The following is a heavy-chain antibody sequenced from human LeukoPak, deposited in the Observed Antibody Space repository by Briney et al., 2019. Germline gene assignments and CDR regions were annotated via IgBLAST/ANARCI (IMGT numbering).Heavy chain of an antibody. CDR3: ARGGIDYGGYDIPEDY. D-gene: IGHD4-17*01. CDR1: GFTFSDYY. J-gene: IGHJ4*02. Sequence: GGSLRLSCAASGFTFSDYYMSWIRQAPGKGLEWVSYISSSSSYTNYADSVKGRFTISRDNAKNSLYLQMNSLRAEDTAVYYCARGGIDYGGYDIPEDYWGQGTLVTVSS. CDR2: ISSSSSYT. V-gene: IGHV3-11*06.